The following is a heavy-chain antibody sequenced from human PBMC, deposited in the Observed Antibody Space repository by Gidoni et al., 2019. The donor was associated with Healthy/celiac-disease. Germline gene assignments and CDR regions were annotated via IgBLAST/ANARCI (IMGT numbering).Heavy chain of an antibody. CDR2: INHSGST. D-gene: IGHD2-2*01. J-gene: IGHJ5*02. CDR3: ARRRPIVVVPAALSRPGNWFDP. Sequence: WIGEINHSGSTNYNPSLKSRVTISVDTSKNQFSLKLSSVTAADTAVYYCARRRPIVVVPAALSRPGNWFDPWGQGTLVTVSS. V-gene: IGHV4-34*01.